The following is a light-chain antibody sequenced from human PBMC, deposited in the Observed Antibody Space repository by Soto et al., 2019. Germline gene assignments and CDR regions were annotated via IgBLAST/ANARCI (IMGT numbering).Light chain of an antibody. CDR1: QSISSH. CDR3: QQYYSSPRT. J-gene: IGKJ1*01. V-gene: IGKV1-39*01. CDR2: AAS. Sequence: DVQMTQSPSFLSASVGDRVTITCRASQSISSHLNWYHQKPGKAPELLIYAASSLQSGVPSRFSGSGSGTDFTLTISSLQPEDFATYFCQQYYSSPRTFGQGTKVDI.